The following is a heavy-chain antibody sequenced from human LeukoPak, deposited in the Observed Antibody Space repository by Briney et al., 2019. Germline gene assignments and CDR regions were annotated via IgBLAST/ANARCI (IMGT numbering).Heavy chain of an antibody. J-gene: IGHJ3*02. Sequence: PGGSLGLSCAASGFTFSSYAMSWVRQAPGKGLDWVSAISGSGGSTYYADSVKGRFTISRDNSKNTLYLQMNSLRAEDTAVYYCANPVPDAFDIWGQGTMVTVSS. CDR3: ANPVPDAFDI. CDR2: ISGSGGST. D-gene: IGHD4-17*01. CDR1: GFTFSSYA. V-gene: IGHV3-23*01.